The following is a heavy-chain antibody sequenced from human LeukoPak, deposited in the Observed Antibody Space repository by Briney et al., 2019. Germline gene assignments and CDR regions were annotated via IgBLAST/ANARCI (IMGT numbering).Heavy chain of an antibody. CDR1: GFTFSDYY. Sequence: GGSLRLSCAASGFTFSDYYMSWIRQAPGKGLEWVSYISSSSSYTNYADSVKGRFTISRDNAKNSLYLQMNSLRAEDTAVYYCARDQSSSSWFHFDYWGQGAPVTVSS. D-gene: IGHD6-13*01. J-gene: IGHJ4*02. CDR3: ARDQSSSSWFHFDY. V-gene: IGHV3-11*06. CDR2: ISSSSSYT.